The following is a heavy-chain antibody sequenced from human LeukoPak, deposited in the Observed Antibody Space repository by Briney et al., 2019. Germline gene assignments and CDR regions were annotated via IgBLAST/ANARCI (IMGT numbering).Heavy chain of an antibody. CDR1: GFTFSDYY. CDR2: ISSSGSTI. J-gene: IGHJ4*02. V-gene: IGHV3-11*04. D-gene: IGHD2-2*01. Sequence: GGSLRLSCAASGFTFSDYYMSWIRQAPGKGLEWVSYISSSGSTIYYADSVKGRFTISRDNAKNTLYLQVDGLRADDTAVYYCARGASARQDFWGQGTLVTVSS. CDR3: ARGASARQDF.